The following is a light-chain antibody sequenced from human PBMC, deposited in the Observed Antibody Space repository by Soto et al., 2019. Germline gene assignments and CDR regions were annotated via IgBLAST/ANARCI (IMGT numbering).Light chain of an antibody. CDR1: SSNIGRNF. Sequence: QSVLTQPPSASGTPGQRVTISCSGSSSNIGRNFVNWYQQYPGTAPKLLIYSNNQRPSGVPDRFSGSKSGTSASLAISGLQSGDEADYFCAAWDDSLSVVFGAGTQLTVL. CDR3: AAWDDSLSVV. V-gene: IGLV1-47*02. CDR2: SNN. J-gene: IGLJ2*01.